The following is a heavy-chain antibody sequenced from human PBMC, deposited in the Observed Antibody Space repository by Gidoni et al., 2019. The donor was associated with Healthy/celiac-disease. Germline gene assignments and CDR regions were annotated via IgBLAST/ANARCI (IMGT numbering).Heavy chain of an antibody. J-gene: IGHJ5*02. Sequence: EVQLVESRGGVVRPGGSLRLSCAASGLPFDDYGMSWVRQGPGKGLEWVSGINWNGGSTGYADSVKGRFTISRDNAKNSLYLQMNSLRAEDTALYHCARDLRPYSSSWYSWFDPWGQGTLVTVSS. CDR3: ARDLRPYSSSWYSWFDP. CDR2: INWNGGST. V-gene: IGHV3-20*01. CDR1: GLPFDDYG. D-gene: IGHD6-13*01.